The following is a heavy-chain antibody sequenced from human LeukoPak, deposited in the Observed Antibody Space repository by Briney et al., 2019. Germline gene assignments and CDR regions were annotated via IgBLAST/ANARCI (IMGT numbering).Heavy chain of an antibody. Sequence: ASVKVSCKASGYTFTRYYMHWVRQAPGQGLEWMGIINPSGGSTSYAQKFQGRVTMTRDTSTSTVYMELSSLRSEDMAVYYCARDTGYYYDSSGAYFQRWGQGTLVTVSS. J-gene: IGHJ1*01. D-gene: IGHD3-22*01. CDR3: ARDTGYYYDSSGAYFQR. CDR1: GYTFTRYY. CDR2: INPSGGST. V-gene: IGHV1-46*01.